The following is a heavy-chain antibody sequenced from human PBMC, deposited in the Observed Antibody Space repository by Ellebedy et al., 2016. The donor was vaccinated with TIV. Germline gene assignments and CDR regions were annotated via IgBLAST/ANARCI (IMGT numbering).Heavy chain of an antibody. Sequence: PSEILSLTCTVTGGSIRSSFWNWIRQPPGKGLEWIGYISYSGSTNYNPSLKSRVSISIDTSKNQFSLRLSSVTAADTAVYYCAREDYDILTGNNNWFDPWGQGTLVTVSS. V-gene: IGHV4-59*01. J-gene: IGHJ5*02. CDR3: AREDYDILTGNNNWFDP. D-gene: IGHD3-9*01. CDR1: GGSIRSSF. CDR2: ISYSGST.